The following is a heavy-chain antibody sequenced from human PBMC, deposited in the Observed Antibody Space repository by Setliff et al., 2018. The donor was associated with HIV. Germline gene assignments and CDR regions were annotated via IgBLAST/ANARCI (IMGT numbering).Heavy chain of an antibody. J-gene: IGHJ3*01. Sequence: SETLSLTCSVSGASINNGDYYWSWIRQSPGEGLEWIGYIYYSGYHKAYYDSNPALKSRFSASVDTSRSQFSLELQSMTAADTAMYYCARAISFDLPSGLKGTFDVWGLGTMVTVSS. CDR2: IYYSGYHKAYY. D-gene: IGHD3-16*01. CDR3: ARAISFDLPSGLKGTFDV. CDR1: GASINNGDYY. V-gene: IGHV4-30-4*01.